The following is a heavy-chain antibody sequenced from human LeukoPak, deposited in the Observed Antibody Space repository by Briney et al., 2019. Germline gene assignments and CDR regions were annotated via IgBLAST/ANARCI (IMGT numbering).Heavy chain of an antibody. CDR2: LSHDGSNK. CDR3: TTPPIYYSGYQ. CDR1: GFTFSDYY. V-gene: IGHV3-33*03. D-gene: IGHD5-12*01. Sequence: GGSLRLSCAASGFTFSDYYMSWIRQAPGKGPDWVASLSHDGSNKYYADSVKGRFTISRDNSKNTLYLNMDSLRTDDTATYYCTTPPIYYSGYQWGQGTLVTVSS. J-gene: IGHJ4*02.